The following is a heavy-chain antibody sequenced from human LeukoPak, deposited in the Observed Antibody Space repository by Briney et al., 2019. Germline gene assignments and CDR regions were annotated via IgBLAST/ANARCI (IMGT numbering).Heavy chain of an antibody. CDR1: GFTFNSYG. D-gene: IGHD3-16*01. J-gene: IGHJ4*02. Sequence: GGSLRLSCAASGFTFNSYGMSWVRQAPGKGLEWVSVISGSGGSTYYADSVKGRFTISRDNSKNTLYLQMNSLRAEDTAAYYCAKDQYDYGAGVFDYWGQGTLVTVSS. CDR3: AKDQYDYGAGVFDY. V-gene: IGHV3-23*01. CDR2: ISGSGGST.